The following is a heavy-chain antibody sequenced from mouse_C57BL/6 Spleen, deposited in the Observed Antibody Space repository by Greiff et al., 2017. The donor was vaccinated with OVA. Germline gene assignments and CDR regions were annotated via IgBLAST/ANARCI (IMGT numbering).Heavy chain of an antibody. D-gene: IGHD4-1*01. V-gene: IGHV5-6*01. CDR3: ARFLTGHFDY. J-gene: IGHJ2*01. CDR1: GFTFSSYG. Sequence: VQLKESGGDLVKPGGSLKLSCAASGFTFSSYGMSWVRQTPDKRLEWVATISSGGSYTYYPASVKGRFTISRDNAKNTLYLQMSSLKSEDTAMYYCARFLTGHFDYWGQGTTLTVSS. CDR2: ISSGGSYT.